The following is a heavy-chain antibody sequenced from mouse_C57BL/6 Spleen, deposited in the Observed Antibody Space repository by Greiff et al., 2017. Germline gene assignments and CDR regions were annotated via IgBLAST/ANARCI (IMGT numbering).Heavy chain of an antibody. CDR2: VWSGGST. Sequence: VQLQQSGPGLVQPSQSLSITCTVSGFSLTSYGVHWVRQSPGKGLEWLGVVWSGGSTDYTAAFIYSLCISKDNSKSQVFFKMSSLQADDTAIYYCALSITPVVGCFDYWCQGTTLTVSS. D-gene: IGHD1-1*01. CDR1: GFSLTSYG. CDR3: ALSITPVVGCFDY. V-gene: IGHV2-2*01. J-gene: IGHJ2*01.